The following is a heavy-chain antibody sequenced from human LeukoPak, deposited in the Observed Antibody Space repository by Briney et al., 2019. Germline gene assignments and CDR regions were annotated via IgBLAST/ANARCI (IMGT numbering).Heavy chain of an antibody. CDR2: IYYSGST. J-gene: IGHJ4*02. Sequence: SETLSLTCTVSGGSISSSSYYWGWIRQPPGKGLEWIGSIYYSGSTYYNPSLKSRVTISVDTSKNQFSLKLSSVTAADTAVYYCARGTGAGGVFDYWGQGTLVTVSS. CDR3: ARGTGAGGVFDY. CDR1: GGSISSSSYY. D-gene: IGHD3-16*01. V-gene: IGHV4-39*01.